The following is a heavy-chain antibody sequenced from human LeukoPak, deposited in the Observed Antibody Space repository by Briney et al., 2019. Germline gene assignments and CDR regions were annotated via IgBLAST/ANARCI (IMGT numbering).Heavy chain of an antibody. D-gene: IGHD2-21*01. CDR1: GFTFSSYG. J-gene: IGHJ3*02. V-gene: IGHV3-23*01. CDR3: AKSTWTLWTFDI. Sequence: PGGSLRLSCAASGFTFSSYGMSWVRQAPGKGLEWVSAISGSGGSTYYADSVKGRFTISRDNSKNRLYLQMNSLRAEDTAVYYCAKSTWTLWTFDIWGQGTMVTVSS. CDR2: ISGSGGST.